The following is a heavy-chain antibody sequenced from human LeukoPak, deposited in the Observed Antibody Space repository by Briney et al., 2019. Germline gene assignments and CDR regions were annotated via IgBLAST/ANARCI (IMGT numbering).Heavy chain of an antibody. V-gene: IGHV4-59*08. CDR1: GASIRSSY. CDR2: IYYTGGT. D-gene: IGHD3-22*01. J-gene: IGHJ5*02. Sequence: SETLSLTCTVSGASIRSSYWSWLRQPPGKGLEWIGYIYYTGGTNSNPSLKSRVTVSVDTSMNQFSLKLSSMTAADTAVYYCARLDRSGYEMGGTWFDPWGQGTLVTVSS. CDR3: ARLDRSGYEMGGTWFDP.